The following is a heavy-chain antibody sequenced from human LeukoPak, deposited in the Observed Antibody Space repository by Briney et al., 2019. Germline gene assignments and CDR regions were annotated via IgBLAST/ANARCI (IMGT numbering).Heavy chain of an antibody. D-gene: IGHD1-26*01. CDR3: ARDRVGATDYFDY. V-gene: IGHV3-53*05. CDR1: GFTVSSNS. J-gene: IGHJ4*02. CDR2: LYSGGNT. Sequence: PGGSLRLSCAASGFTVSSNSMSWVRQAPGKGLEWVSVLYSGGNTYYADSVKGRFTISRDNSKNTLYLQMNSLRAEDTAVYYCARDRVGATDYFDYWGQGTLVTVSS.